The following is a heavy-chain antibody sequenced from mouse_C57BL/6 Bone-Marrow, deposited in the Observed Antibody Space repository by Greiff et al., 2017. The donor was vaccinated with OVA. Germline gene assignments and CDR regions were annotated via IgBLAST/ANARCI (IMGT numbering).Heavy chain of an antibody. J-gene: IGHJ4*01. Sequence: QVQLKQSGAELVKPGASVKLSCKASGYTFTEYTIHWVKQRSGQGLEWIGWFYPGSGSIKYNEKFKDKATLTADKSSSTVYMELSRLTSEDSAVYFCARHEGLYYGNYRYAMDYWGQGTSVTVSS. CDR3: ARHEGLYYGNYRYAMDY. CDR1: GYTFTEYT. CDR2: FYPGSGSI. D-gene: IGHD2-1*01. V-gene: IGHV1-62-2*01.